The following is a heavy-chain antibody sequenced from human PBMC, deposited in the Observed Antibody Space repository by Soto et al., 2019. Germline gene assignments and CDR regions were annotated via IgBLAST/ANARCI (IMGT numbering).Heavy chain of an antibody. D-gene: IGHD6-19*01. J-gene: IGHJ4*02. CDR3: AADDGGIAVAGTMGY. CDR1: GFTFTSSA. V-gene: IGHV1-58*01. CDR2: IVVGSGNT. Sequence: VKVSCKASGFTFTSSAVQWVRQARGQRLEWIGWIVVGSGNTNYAQKFQERVTITRDMSTSTAYMELSSLRSEDTAVYYCAADDGGIAVAGTMGYWGQGTLVTVSS.